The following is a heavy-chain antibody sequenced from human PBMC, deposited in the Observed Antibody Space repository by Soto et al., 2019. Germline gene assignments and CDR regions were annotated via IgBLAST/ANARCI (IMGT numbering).Heavy chain of an antibody. CDR3: ARQLVDAGYYYGMDV. CDR2: INSDGTST. J-gene: IGHJ6*02. CDR1: GFTFTSYW. V-gene: IGHV3-74*03. Sequence: PVGSLRLSCAASGFTFTSYWMHWVRQAPGKGLVWVSRINSDGTSTTYVDSVKGRFTISRDNAKNTLYLQLNRLRPEDTAVYYCARQLVDAGYYYGMDVWGQGTTVTVSS. D-gene: IGHD2-8*01.